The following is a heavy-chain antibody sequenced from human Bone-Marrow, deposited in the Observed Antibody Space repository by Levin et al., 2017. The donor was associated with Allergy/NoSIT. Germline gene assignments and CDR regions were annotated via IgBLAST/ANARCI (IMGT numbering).Heavy chain of an antibody. D-gene: IGHD5-12*01. Sequence: LSFSSSFFPFLLSSLSWVRQAPGKGLEWVSAISASGTVTLYAASVRGRFTISLSPSKNTLYPQMNSLRAEDTALYYCAKDSSTPKWHDRFDPWGQGTLVTVSS. J-gene: IGHJ5*02. CDR3: AKDSSTPKWHDRFDP. V-gene: IGHV3-23*01. CDR2: ISASGTVT. CDR1: FFPFLLSS.